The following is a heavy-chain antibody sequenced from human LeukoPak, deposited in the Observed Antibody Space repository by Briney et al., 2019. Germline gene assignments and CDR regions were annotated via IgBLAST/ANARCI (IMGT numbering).Heavy chain of an antibody. CDR2: ISSSSSTI. CDR1: GFTFSSYS. J-gene: IGHJ5*02. CDR3: ARCIAAAGTYWFDP. V-gene: IGHV3-48*01. Sequence: PGGSLRLSCAASGFTFSSYSMNWVRQAPGKGLEWVSYISSSSSTIYYADSVKGRFTISRDNAKNSLYLQMNSLRAEDTAVYYCARCIAAAGTYWFDPWGQGTLVTVSS. D-gene: IGHD6-13*01.